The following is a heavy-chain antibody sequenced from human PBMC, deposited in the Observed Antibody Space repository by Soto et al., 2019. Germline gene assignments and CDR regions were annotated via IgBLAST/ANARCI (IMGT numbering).Heavy chain of an antibody. CDR1: GFTFSTSW. CDR2: IKQDGSEK. CDR3: ARDRGHDRFDS. Sequence: EVQLVESGGGLVQPGGSLRLSCAASGFTFSTSWMTWVRQAPGKGLEWVANIKQDGSEKYYVDSVKGRFTISRDNAKNSLYLQMSSLRAEDTAVYYCARDRGHDRFDSWGQGTLVTVSS. J-gene: IGHJ5*01. V-gene: IGHV3-7*01. D-gene: IGHD5-12*01.